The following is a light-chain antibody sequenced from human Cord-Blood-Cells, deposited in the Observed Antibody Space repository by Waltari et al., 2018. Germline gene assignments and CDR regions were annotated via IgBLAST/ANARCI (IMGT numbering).Light chain of an antibody. J-gene: IGLJ3*02. Sequence: QPVLTQPPSASVTPGQRVSISCSGSSSNIARNYVYRYQQLPGTAPKLLIYRNSHRPSGVPDRFSVAKAATSDALATSGPRSADEADYYGAAWDDSLSGRVFGGGTKLAVL. CDR2: RNS. CDR3: AAWDDSLSGRV. V-gene: IGLV1-47*01. CDR1: SSNIARNY.